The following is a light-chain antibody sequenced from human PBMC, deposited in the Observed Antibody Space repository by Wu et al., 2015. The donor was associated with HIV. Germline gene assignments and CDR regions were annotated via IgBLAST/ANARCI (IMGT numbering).Light chain of an antibody. J-gene: IGKJ2*04. V-gene: IGKV1-39*01. CDR3: QQSYSTLRS. CDR1: QSISSY. Sequence: DIQMTQSPSSLSASVGDRVTITCRASQSISSYLNWYQQKPGKAPKLLIHAASSLQSGVPSRFSGSGSGTDFTLTISSLQLEDFVIYYCQQSYSTLRSFGQGTKLEIK. CDR2: AAS.